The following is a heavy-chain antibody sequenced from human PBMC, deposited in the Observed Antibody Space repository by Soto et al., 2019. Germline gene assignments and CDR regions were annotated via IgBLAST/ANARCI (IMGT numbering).Heavy chain of an antibody. CDR1: GFTFSSYA. V-gene: IGHV3-23*01. D-gene: IGHD1-26*01. J-gene: IGHJ4*02. Sequence: EVQLLESGGDLVQPGGSLRLSCAASGFTFSSYAMSWVRQAPGKGLEWVSAVSHSSVATYYADAVKGRFTISRDNSKXTLYLQMNSLRVEDTALYYCGKGLGRTRLEGPPDYWGQGTLVTVSS. CDR2: VSHSSVAT. CDR3: GKGLGRTRLEGPPDY.